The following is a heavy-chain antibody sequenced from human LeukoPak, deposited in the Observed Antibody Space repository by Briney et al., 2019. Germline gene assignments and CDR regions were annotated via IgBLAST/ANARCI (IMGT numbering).Heavy chain of an antibody. CDR1: GFTFSSYG. V-gene: IGHV3-30*18. D-gene: IGHD3-22*01. Sequence: PGRSLRLSCAASGFTFSSYGMHWVRQAPGKGLEWVAVISYDGSNKYYADSVKGRFTISRDNPKNTLYLQMNSLRAEDTAVYYCAKEAYDSSGYLHWGEGTLVTVSS. CDR3: AKEAYDSSGYLH. CDR2: ISYDGSNK. J-gene: IGHJ4*02.